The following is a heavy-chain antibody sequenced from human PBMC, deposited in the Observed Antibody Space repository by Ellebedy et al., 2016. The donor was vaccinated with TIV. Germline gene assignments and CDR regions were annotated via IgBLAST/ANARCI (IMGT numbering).Heavy chain of an antibody. CDR2: IRRSGGTT. CDR1: AFTFTNYA. CDR3: ARVGRSPHNWSFDY. Sequence: PGGSLRLSCTASAFTFTNYAMTWVRPAPGTGLEWVSAIRRSGGTTYYADSVKGRFTISRDDAETTTFLQMNSLRAEDTALYFCARVGRSPHNWSFDYWGQGTLVTVSS. J-gene: IGHJ4*02. D-gene: IGHD5-24*01. V-gene: IGHV3-23*01.